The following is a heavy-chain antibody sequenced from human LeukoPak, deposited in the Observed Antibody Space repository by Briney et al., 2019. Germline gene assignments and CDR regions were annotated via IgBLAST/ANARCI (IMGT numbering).Heavy chain of an antibody. CDR2: TSYDGSNE. D-gene: IGHD1-14*01. Sequence: LTGGSLRLSCAASRFTLSNYGMHWVRQAPGKGLEWVAITSYDGSNEYYADSVKGRFTISRDTSKDTLYLQMNSLRSEDTAVYYCAKDIMPRGHYYGMDVWGQGTTVTVSS. J-gene: IGHJ6*02. V-gene: IGHV3-30*18. CDR1: RFTLSNYG. CDR3: AKDIMPRGHYYGMDV.